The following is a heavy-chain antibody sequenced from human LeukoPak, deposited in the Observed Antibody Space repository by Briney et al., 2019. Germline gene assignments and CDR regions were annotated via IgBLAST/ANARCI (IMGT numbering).Heavy chain of an antibody. V-gene: IGHV4-59*01. D-gene: IGHD2-15*01. CDR1: GGSISSYY. Sequence: SETLSLTCTVSGGSISSYYWSWIRQPPGKGLEWIGYIYYSGSTNYNPSLKSRVTISVDTSKNQFSLKLSSETAADTAVYYCATQPGKAAFFDYWGQGTLVTVSS. CDR2: IYYSGST. J-gene: IGHJ4*02. CDR3: ATQPGKAAFFDY.